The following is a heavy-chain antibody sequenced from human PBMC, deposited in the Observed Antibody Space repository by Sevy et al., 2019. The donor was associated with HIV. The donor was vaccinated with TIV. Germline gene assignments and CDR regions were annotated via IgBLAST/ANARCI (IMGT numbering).Heavy chain of an antibody. CDR1: GFTFSNFG. J-gene: IGHJ6*02. D-gene: IGHD2-2*01. V-gene: IGHV3-23*01. CDR2: ISGSGGTT. Sequence: GGSLRLSCAASGFTFSNFGMSWVRQAPGKGLEWVSTISGSGGTTYYADSVKGRFTNSRENSKKTLYLQMNSLRAEDTALYYCAKGDTSPRYYYYGMDVWGQGTAVTVSS. CDR3: AKGDTSPRYYYYGMDV.